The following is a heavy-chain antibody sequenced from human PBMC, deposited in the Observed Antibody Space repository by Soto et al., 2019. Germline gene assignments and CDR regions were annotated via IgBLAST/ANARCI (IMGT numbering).Heavy chain of an antibody. CDR3: ANRSSSSTCVY. Sequence: EVQLLESGGGLVQPGESLRLSCAPSGFTFSSYAMRWVRQSPGKGLEWVSVISGSVDRTYYAESLKGRFTISRDNSKNTLYLPMKSRSAEDTAVYYCANRSSSSTCVYWGQGTLVTVSS. D-gene: IGHD6-6*01. J-gene: IGHJ4*02. CDR1: GFTFSSYA. CDR2: ISGSVDRT. V-gene: IGHV3-23*01.